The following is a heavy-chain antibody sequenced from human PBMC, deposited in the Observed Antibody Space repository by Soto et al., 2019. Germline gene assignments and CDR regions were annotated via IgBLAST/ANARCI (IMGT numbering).Heavy chain of an antibody. V-gene: IGHV1-2*02. Sequence: QVQLVQSGAELRKPGASVRVSCSPSGHPFLDFYVHWVRQAPGKGLEWLGWINPNTGATNYEQKFEGRVTVTRDMSIKTAYMELTRLKSDDTAVYYCSRIPYYYDTGRTDYFWGPGTLVTVSS. CDR2: INPNTGAT. CDR1: GHPFLDFY. J-gene: IGHJ4*02. D-gene: IGHD3-22*01. CDR3: SRIPYYYDTGRTDYF.